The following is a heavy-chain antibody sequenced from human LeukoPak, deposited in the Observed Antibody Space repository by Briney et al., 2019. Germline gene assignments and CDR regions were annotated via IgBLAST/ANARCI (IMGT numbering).Heavy chain of an antibody. V-gene: IGHV1-2*02. CDR1: GYTFTGYY. Sequence: ASVKVSCKASGYTFTGYYMHWVRQAPGQGLEWMGWINPNSGGTNYAQKFQGRVTMTRDTSISTAYMELSRLRSDDTAVYYCARVLRYFDWTMGYRGQGTLVTVSS. J-gene: IGHJ4*02. CDR3: ARVLRYFDWTMGY. CDR2: INPNSGGT. D-gene: IGHD3-9*01.